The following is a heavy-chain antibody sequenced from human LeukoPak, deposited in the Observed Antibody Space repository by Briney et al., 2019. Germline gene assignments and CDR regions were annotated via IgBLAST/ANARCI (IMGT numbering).Heavy chain of an antibody. D-gene: IGHD3-10*01. J-gene: IGHJ4*02. Sequence: PGGSLRLSCAASGFTFSSYAMSWVRQAPGKGLEWVSAISGSGGSTYYADSVKGRFTISRDNSKNTLYLQTNSLRAEDTAVYYCAKDWYYYGSGSLYFDYWGQGTLVTVSS. CDR2: ISGSGGST. CDR1: GFTFSSYA. CDR3: AKDWYYYGSGSLYFDY. V-gene: IGHV3-23*01.